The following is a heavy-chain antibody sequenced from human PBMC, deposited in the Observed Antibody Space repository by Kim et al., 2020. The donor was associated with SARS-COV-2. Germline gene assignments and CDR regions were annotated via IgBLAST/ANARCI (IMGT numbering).Heavy chain of an antibody. J-gene: IGHJ4*02. Sequence: ASVKVSCKASGYTFTSYYMHWVRQAPGQGLEWMGIINPSGGSTSYAQKFQGRVTMTRDTSTSTVYMELSSLRSEDTAVYYCARDRGLGSGSHPYYFDYWGQGTLVTVSS. CDR2: INPSGGST. CDR1: GYTFTSYY. V-gene: IGHV1-46*01. CDR3: ARDRGLGSGSHPYYFDY. D-gene: IGHD1-26*01.